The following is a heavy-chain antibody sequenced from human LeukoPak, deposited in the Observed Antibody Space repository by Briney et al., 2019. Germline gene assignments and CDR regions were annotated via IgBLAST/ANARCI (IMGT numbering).Heavy chain of an antibody. CDR3: AKDTGDYYDSSGYYYAGWFDP. CDR2: ISGSGGST. J-gene: IGHJ5*02. D-gene: IGHD3-22*01. V-gene: IGHV3-23*01. Sequence: PGGSLRLSCAASGFTFGTYPMTWVRQAPGKGLEWVSTISGSGGSTYYADSVKGRFTISRDNSKNTLYLQMNSLRAEDTAVYYCAKDTGDYYDSSGYYYAGWFDPWGQGTLVTVSS. CDR1: GFTFGTYP.